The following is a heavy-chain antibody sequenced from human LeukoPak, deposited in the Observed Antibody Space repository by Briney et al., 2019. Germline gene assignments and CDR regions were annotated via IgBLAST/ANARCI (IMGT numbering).Heavy chain of an antibody. CDR2: ISSSSSYI. J-gene: IGHJ3*02. CDR3: ARDPPWDAFDI. Sequence: KPGGSLRLSCAASGFTFNDYWMSWIRQAPGKGLEWVSSISSSSSYIYYADSVKGRFTISRDNAKNSLYLQMNSLRAEDTAVYYCARDPPWDAFDIWGQGTMVTVSS. V-gene: IGHV3-21*01. CDR1: GFTFNDYW.